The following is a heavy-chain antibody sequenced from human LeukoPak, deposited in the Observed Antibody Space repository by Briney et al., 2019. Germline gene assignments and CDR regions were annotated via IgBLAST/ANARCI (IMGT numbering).Heavy chain of an antibody. CDR1: GFTFSSYG. V-gene: IGHV3-23*01. CDR2: ISGSGGST. D-gene: IGHD6-19*01. J-gene: IGHJ3*02. CDR3: AKDHGEDSSGWYLPDAFDI. Sequence: PGGTLRLSCAASGFTFSSYGMSWVRQAPGKGLEWVSAISGSGGSTYYADSVKGRFTISRDNSKNTLYLQMNSLRAEDTAVYYCAKDHGEDSSGWYLPDAFDIWGQGTMVTVSS.